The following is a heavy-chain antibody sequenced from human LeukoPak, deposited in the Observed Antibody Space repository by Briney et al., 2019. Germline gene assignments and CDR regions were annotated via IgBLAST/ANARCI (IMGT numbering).Heavy chain of an antibody. CDR3: ARDGQNGSPYATDV. CDR2: IKQDGSEK. D-gene: IGHD3-10*01. V-gene: IGHV3-7*01. CDR1: GFIFSSYW. J-gene: IGHJ6*02. Sequence: GSLRLSCAASGFIFSSYWMSWVRQAPGKGLEWVANIKQDGSEKYYVDAVKGRFTISRDNAMNSLYLQMNSLRVEDTAVYYCARDGQNGSPYATDVWGQGTTVTVSS.